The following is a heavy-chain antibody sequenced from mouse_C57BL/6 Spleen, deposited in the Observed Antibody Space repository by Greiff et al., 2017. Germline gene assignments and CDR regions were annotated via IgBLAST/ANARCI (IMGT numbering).Heavy chain of an antibody. CDR2: ISYDGSN. D-gene: IGHD1-1*01. Sequence: EVQVVESGPGLVKPSQSLSLTCSVTGYSITSGYYWNWIRQFPGNKLEWMGYISYDGSNNYNPPLKNRISITRDTSKNQFFLKLNSVTTEDTATYYCARRDYYGSSSFWYFDVWGTGTTVTVSS. CDR1: GYSITSGYY. J-gene: IGHJ1*03. CDR3: ARRDYYGSSSFWYFDV. V-gene: IGHV3-6*01.